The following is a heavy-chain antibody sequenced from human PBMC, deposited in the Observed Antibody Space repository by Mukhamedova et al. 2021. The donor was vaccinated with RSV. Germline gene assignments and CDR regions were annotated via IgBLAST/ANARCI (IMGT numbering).Heavy chain of an antibody. J-gene: IGHJ4*02. D-gene: IGHD2-2*02. CDR2: YPGDSDT. Sequence: YPGDSDTRYSPSFQGQVTISADKSISTAYLQWSSLKASDTDMYYCARQNTGYCSSISCYRNFDYWGQGTLVTVSS. V-gene: IGHV5-51*01. CDR3: ARQNTGYCSSISCYRNFDY.